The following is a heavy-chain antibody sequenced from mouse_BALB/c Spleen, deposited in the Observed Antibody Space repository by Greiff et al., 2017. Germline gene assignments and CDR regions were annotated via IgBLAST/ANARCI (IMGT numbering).Heavy chain of an antibody. Sequence: EVKLMESGPGLVKPSQSLSLTCTVTGYSITSDYAWNWIRQFPGNKLEWMGYISYSGSTSYNPSLKSRISITRDTSKNQFFLQLNSVTTEDTATYYCARLYYDYALYYYAMDYWGQGTSVTVSS. V-gene: IGHV3-2*02. CDR2: ISYSGST. D-gene: IGHD2-4*01. CDR1: GYSITSDYA. J-gene: IGHJ4*01. CDR3: ARLYYDYALYYYAMDY.